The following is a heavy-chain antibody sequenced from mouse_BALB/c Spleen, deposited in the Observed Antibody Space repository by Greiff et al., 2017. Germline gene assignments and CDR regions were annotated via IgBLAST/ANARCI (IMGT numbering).Heavy chain of an antibody. V-gene: IGHV5-6-2*01. CDR2: INSNGGST. D-gene: IGHD1-1*01. CDR3: ARQEGSSYRFAY. J-gene: IGHJ3*01. CDR1: GFTFSSYY. Sequence: EVNLVESGGGLVKLGGSLKLSCAASGFTFSSYYMSWVRQTPEKRLELVAAINSNGGSTYYPDTVKGRFTISRDNAKNTLYLQMSSLKSEDTALYYCARQEGSSYRFAYWGQGTLVTVSA.